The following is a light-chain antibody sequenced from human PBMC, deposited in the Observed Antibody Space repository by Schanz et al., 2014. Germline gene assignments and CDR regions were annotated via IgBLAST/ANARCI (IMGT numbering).Light chain of an antibody. Sequence: EIVLTQSPATLSLSPGERATLSCRASQSVSSNLAWYQQKPGQAPRLLIYDASNRATGIPARFSASGSGTDFTLTISRLEPEDFAVYYCQHYSLSPLFGQGTKVDI. V-gene: IGKV3-11*01. CDR2: DAS. J-gene: IGKJ1*01. CDR1: QSVSSN. CDR3: QHYSLSPL.